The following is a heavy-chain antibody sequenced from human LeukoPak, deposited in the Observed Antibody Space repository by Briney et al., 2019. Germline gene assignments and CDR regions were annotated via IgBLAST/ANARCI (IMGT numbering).Heavy chain of an antibody. Sequence: GGSLRLSCAASGFTFSSYWMSWVRQAPGKGLEWVANIKQDGSEKYYVDSVKGRFTISRDNAKNSLYLQMNSLRAEDTAVYYCARAVWHSSGRYSGVLCDYWGQGTLVTVSS. CDR3: ARAVWHSSGRYSGVLCDY. J-gene: IGHJ4*02. CDR1: GFTFSSYW. V-gene: IGHV3-7*01. CDR2: IKQDGSEK. D-gene: IGHD6-19*01.